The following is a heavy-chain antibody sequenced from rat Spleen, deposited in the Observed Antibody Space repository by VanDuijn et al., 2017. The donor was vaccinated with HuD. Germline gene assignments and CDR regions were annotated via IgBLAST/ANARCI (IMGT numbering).Heavy chain of an antibody. CDR3: ARAGYLRDWYFDF. Sequence: EVQLVESGGGLVQPGRSLKLSCAASGFTFSDYGVAWVRQAPTKGLEWVATISSDGSSTYYRDSVKGRFTISRDNAKRTLFLQMDSLRSDDTATYYCARAGYLRDWYFDFWGPGTMVTVSS. D-gene: IGHD2-5*01. CDR2: ISSDGSST. CDR1: GFTFSDYG. J-gene: IGHJ1*01. V-gene: IGHV5-29*01.